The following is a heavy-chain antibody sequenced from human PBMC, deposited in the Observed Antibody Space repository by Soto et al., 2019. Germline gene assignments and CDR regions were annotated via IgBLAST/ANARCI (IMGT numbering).Heavy chain of an antibody. CDR1: GFMFGSYW. D-gene: IGHD4-17*01. CDR3: ARVRATDYEIDY. Sequence: GGSLRLSCTASGFMFGSYWMTWVRHVPGKGLQWVANIKRDGSEKYYVDFVKGRFTISRDNADNSVFLDMNNLRVDDTATYYCARVRATDYEIDYWGQGALVTSPQ. CDR2: IKRDGSEK. J-gene: IGHJ4*02. V-gene: IGHV3-7*03.